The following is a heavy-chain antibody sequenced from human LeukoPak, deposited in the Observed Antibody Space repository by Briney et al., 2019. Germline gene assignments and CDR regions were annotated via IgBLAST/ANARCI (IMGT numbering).Heavy chain of an antibody. V-gene: IGHV3-7*03. CDR2: IKQDGSEK. D-gene: IGHD2-2*01. J-gene: IGHJ5*02. CDR1: GFTFSSHC. CDR3: ARERFVVPAAMGYNWFDP. Sequence: GGSLRLSCAASGFTFSSHCMNWARQAPGKGLEWVANIKQDGSEKYYVDSVKGRFTISRDNAKNSLYLQMNSLRAEDTAVYYCARERFVVPAAMGYNWFDPWGQGTLVTVSS.